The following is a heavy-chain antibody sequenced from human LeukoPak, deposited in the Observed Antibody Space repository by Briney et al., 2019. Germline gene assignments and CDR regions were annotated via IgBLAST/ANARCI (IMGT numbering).Heavy chain of an antibody. V-gene: IGHV3-74*01. CDR2: INSDGSST. CDR1: GLTFSNYW. Sequence: GGSLRLSCAASGLTFSNYWMHWVRQAPGKGLVWVSRINSDGSSTNYADSVKGRFSISRDNAKNSLYLQMDSLRAEDTAVYYCARAQVGYNWFDPWGQGTLVTVSS. CDR3: ARAQVGYNWFDP. D-gene: IGHD1-26*01. J-gene: IGHJ5*02.